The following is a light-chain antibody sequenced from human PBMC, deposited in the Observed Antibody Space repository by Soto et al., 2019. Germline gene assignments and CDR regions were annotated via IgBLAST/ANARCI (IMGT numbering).Light chain of an antibody. CDR3: LQHSDYPFT. CDR1: QGIRDA. CDR2: SAS. V-gene: IGKV1-17*01. Sequence: DIQMTQSPSSLSASVGDRVIITCRASQGIRDALGWYQQKPGKVPKRLIYSASSLQNGVPSRFSGSGSETVFTLTISSLQPEDFATYFCLQHSDYPFTFGHGTRLEI. J-gene: IGKJ2*01.